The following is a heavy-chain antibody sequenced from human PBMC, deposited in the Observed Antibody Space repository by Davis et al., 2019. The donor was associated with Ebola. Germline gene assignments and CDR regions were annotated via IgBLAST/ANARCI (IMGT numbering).Heavy chain of an antibody. CDR1: GGSISSSSYY. J-gene: IGHJ4*02. CDR2: IYYSGST. V-gene: IGHV4-39*01. Sequence: SETLSLTCTVSGGSISSSSYYWGWIRQPPGKGLEWIGSIYYSGSTYYNPSLKSRVTISVDTSKNQFSLKLRSVTAADTAMYYCARQGSDSSGYYYYFDYWGQGTLVTVSS. CDR3: ARQGSDSSGYYYYFDY. D-gene: IGHD3-22*01.